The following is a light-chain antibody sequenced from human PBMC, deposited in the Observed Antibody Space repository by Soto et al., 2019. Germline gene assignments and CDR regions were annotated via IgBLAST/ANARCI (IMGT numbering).Light chain of an antibody. CDR2: SAS. CDR3: QQYDTWPLA. J-gene: IGKJ2*01. V-gene: IGKV3-15*01. CDR1: QSVRTN. Sequence: EIVMTQSPATLSVSPGERATLSCRVSQSVRTNLAWYQLKPGQSPRLLIYSASTRATGIPARLSGSGSGTEFILTISNLQSEDFAVYYCQQYDTWPLAFGQGTKLEIK.